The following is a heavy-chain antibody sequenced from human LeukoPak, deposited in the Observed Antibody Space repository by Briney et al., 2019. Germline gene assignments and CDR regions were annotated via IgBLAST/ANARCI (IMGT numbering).Heavy chain of an antibody. CDR2: IKQDGSEK. J-gene: IGHJ4*02. Sequence: GGSLRLSCAASGFTFSSYWMSWVCQAPGKGLEWVANIKQDGSEKYYVDSVKGRFTISRDNAKNSLYLQMNSLRAEDTAVYYCASAVLEDYYDSSGYYYPSQYYFDYWGQGTLVTVSS. V-gene: IGHV3-7*01. D-gene: IGHD3-22*01. CDR1: GFTFSSYW. CDR3: ASAVLEDYYDSSGYYYPSQYYFDY.